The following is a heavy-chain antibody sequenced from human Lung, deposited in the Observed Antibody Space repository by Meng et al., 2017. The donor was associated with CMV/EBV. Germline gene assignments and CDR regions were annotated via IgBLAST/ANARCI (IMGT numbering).Heavy chain of an antibody. CDR2: IYWDDDK. J-gene: IGHJ5*02. V-gene: IGHV2-5*02. D-gene: IGHD1-14*01. Sequence: TLKELGHPLVKPTPTLTVTCTFSGFSISTSEVVVGWLRQPPGKALEWLAVIYWDDDKRYSPSLTSRLTITKDTSNNQVVLTLTNMDPVDTATYYCALFTGSWFDPWGQGTLVTVSS. CDR3: ALFTGSWFDP. CDR1: GFSISTSEVV.